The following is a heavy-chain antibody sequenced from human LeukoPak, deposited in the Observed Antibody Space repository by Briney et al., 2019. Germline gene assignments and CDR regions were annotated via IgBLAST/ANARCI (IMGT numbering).Heavy chain of an antibody. Sequence: PGGALRLSCAASGVTLSSYWMSWGRQAPGEGVEGVANINQDGSEKYYVDSVKGRFTISRDNAKNSLYLQMNSLRAEDTAVYYCARSLLDSSGYYSWGQGTLVTVSS. D-gene: IGHD3-22*01. CDR2: INQDGSEK. V-gene: IGHV3-7*01. J-gene: IGHJ4*02. CDR3: ARSLLDSSGYYS. CDR1: GVTLSSYW.